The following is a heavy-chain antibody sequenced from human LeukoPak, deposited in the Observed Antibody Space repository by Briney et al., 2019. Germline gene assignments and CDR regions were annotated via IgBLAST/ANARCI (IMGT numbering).Heavy chain of an antibody. CDR1: GFTFSSYG. V-gene: IGHV3-30*18. Sequence: GRSLRLSCAASGFTFSSYGMHWVRQAPGKGLEWVAVISYDGSNKYYADSVKGRFTIFRDNSKNTLYLQMNSLRAEDTAVYYSAKDPAKYNWNDVGYFDYWGQGTLVTVSS. D-gene: IGHD1-20*01. CDR2: ISYDGSNK. CDR3: AKDPAKYNWNDVGYFDY. J-gene: IGHJ4*02.